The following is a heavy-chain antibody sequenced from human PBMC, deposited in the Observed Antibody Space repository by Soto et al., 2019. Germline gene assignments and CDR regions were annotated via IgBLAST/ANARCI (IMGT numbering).Heavy chain of an antibody. D-gene: IGHD6-6*01. CDR3: ARVGGLAARTFDY. CDR1: GGSISDFY. V-gene: IGHV4-59*01. CDR2: IYYSGSN. Sequence: SETLSLTCTVSGGSISDFYWSRIRQPPGKGLEWIGYIYYSGSNNYNPSLKSRVTISVDTSKNQFSLNLRSMSPADTAVYYCARVGGLAARTFDYWGPGTLVTVSS. J-gene: IGHJ4*02.